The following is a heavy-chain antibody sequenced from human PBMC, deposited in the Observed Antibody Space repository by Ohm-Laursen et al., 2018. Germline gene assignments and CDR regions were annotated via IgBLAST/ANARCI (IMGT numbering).Heavy chain of an antibody. V-gene: IGHV4-31*03. D-gene: IGHD6-19*01. CDR1: GGSISSGGYY. CDR3: ARGNPVAGTFDY. CDR2: IYYSGST. J-gene: IGHJ4*02. Sequence: TLSLTCTVSGGSISSGGYYWSWIRQHPGKGLEWIGYIYYSGSTYYNPSLKSRVTISVDTSKNQFSLKLSSVTAADTAVYYCARGNPVAGTFDYWGQGTLVTVSS.